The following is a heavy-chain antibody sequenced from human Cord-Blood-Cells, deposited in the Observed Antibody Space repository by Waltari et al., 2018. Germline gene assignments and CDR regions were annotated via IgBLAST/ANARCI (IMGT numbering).Heavy chain of an antibody. CDR3: AREVPGVYYFDY. CDR2: IYSGGST. CDR1: GFTVSSTY. V-gene: IGHV3-53*01. Sequence: EVQLVESGGGLIQPGGSLRLSGAASGFTVSSTYMRWVRQAPGKGLEWVSVIYSGGSTYYADSVKGRFTISRDNSKNTLYLQMNSLRAEDTAVYYCAREVPGVYYFDYWGQGTLVTVSS. D-gene: IGHD3-10*01. J-gene: IGHJ4*02.